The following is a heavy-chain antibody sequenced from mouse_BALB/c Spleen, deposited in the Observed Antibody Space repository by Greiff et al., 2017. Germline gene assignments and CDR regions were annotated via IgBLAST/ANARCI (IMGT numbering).Heavy chain of an antibody. Sequence: QVQLQQSGPQLVRPGASVKISCKASGYSFTSYWMHWVKQRPGQGLEWIGMIDPSNSETRLNQKFKDKATLNVDKSSNTAYMQLSSLTSEDSAVYYCASIDYYGSSTGYWGQGTTLTVSS. D-gene: IGHD1-1*01. CDR3: ASIDYYGSSTGY. CDR2: IDPSNSET. J-gene: IGHJ2*01. CDR1: GYSFTSYW. V-gene: IGHV1S127*01.